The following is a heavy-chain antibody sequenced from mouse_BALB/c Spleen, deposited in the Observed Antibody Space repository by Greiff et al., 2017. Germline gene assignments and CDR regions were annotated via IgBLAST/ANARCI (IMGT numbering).Heavy chain of an antibody. D-gene: IGHD2-3*01. CDR1: GFTFSSFG. J-gene: IGHJ4*01. CDR3: ASIYDGYLYYAMDY. Sequence: EVMLVESGGGLVQPGGSRKLSCAASGFTFSSFGMHWVRQAPEKGLEWVAYISSGSSTIYYADTVKGRFTISRDNPKNTLFLQMTSLRSEDTAMYYCASIYDGYLYYAMDYWGQGTSVTVSS. V-gene: IGHV5-17*02. CDR2: ISSGSSTI.